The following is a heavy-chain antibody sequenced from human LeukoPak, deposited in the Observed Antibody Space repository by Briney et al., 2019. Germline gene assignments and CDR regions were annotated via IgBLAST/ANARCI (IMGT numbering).Heavy chain of an antibody. CDR2: INANRGGA. J-gene: IGHJ3*02. Sequence: ASVKVSCKASGYTFTDYYMHWVRQAPGQGLEWMGWINANRGGANYAQRFQGRVTMTRDTSITTAYMELSRLKSDDTAVYYCATARFGELLFEVDAFDIWGQGTMVTVSS. V-gene: IGHV1-2*02. D-gene: IGHD3-10*01. CDR3: ATARFGELLFEVDAFDI. CDR1: GYTFTDYY.